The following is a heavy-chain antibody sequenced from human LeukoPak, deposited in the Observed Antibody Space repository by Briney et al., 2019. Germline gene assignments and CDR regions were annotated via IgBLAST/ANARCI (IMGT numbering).Heavy chain of an antibody. CDR3: ARLTRIAAAVDY. D-gene: IGHD6-13*01. CDR2: IYYSGST. V-gene: IGHV4-39*01. J-gene: IGHJ4*02. Sequence: SETLSLTCTVSGGSISISSYYWGWIRQPPGKGLEWIGSIYYSGSTYYNPSLKSRVTISVDTSKNQFSLKLSSVTAADTAVYYCARLTRIAAAVDYWGQGTLVTVSS. CDR1: GGSISISSYY.